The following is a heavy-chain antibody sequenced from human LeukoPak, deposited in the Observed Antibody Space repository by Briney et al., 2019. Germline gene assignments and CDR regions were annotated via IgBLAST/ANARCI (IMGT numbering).Heavy chain of an antibody. J-gene: IGHJ4*02. Sequence: SETLSLTCAVYGGSFGGYYWSWIRQPPGKGLEWIGEINHSGSTNYNPSLKSRVTISVDTSKNQYSLKLSSVTAADTAVYYCASFAYYDLHDYWGQGTLVTVSS. CDR3: ASFAYYDLHDY. D-gene: IGHD3-3*01. CDR1: GGSFGGYY. V-gene: IGHV4-34*01. CDR2: INHSGST.